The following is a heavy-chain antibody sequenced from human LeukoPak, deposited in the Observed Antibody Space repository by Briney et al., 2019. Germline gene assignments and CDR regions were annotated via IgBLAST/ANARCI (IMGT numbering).Heavy chain of an antibody. V-gene: IGHV3-23*01. CDR1: GFTFSSYA. CDR3: AKAYYDILTGYYSAFDY. CDR2: ISCSGGST. Sequence: GGSLRLSCAASGFTFSSYAMSWVRQAPGKGLEWVSAISCSGGSTYYADSVKGRFTISRDNSKNTLYLQMNSLRAEDTAVYYCAKAYYDILTGYYSAFDYWGQGTLVTVSS. J-gene: IGHJ4*02. D-gene: IGHD3-9*01.